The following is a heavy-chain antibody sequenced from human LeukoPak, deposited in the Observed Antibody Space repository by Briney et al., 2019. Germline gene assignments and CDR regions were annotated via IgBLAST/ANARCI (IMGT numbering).Heavy chain of an antibody. Sequence: PGGSLRLSCAAPGFAFSTYTIHWVRQTPGKGRGGVVVISDDGSNKYFAESVKGRFTISRDNSKNTLYLQMNSLGAEDTALYYCARDRTGNYDAFDVWGQGTTVTVSS. CDR3: ARDRTGNYDAFDV. V-gene: IGHV3-30-3*01. D-gene: IGHD1-7*01. J-gene: IGHJ3*01. CDR1: GFAFSTYT. CDR2: ISDDGSNK.